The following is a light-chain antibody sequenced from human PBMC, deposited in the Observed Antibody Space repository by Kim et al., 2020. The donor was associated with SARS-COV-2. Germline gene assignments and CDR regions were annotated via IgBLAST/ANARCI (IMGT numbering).Light chain of an antibody. CDR1: SSNIGNNY. Sequence: GQKVTNSCSGSSSNIGNNYVSWYQQLPGTAPKLLIYDNNKRPSGIPDRFSGSKSGTSATLGITGLQTGDEADYYCGTWDSSLSAGVFGTGTKVTVL. J-gene: IGLJ1*01. V-gene: IGLV1-51*01. CDR3: GTWDSSLSAGV. CDR2: DNN.